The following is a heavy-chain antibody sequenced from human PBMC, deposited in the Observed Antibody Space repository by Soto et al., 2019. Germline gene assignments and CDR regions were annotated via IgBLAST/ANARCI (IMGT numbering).Heavy chain of an antibody. J-gene: IGHJ4*02. CDR3: ASGSLHSSSWYFDY. D-gene: IGHD6-13*01. V-gene: IGHV3-23*01. Sequence: EVQLLESGGGWVQPGGSLRLSCAASGFTFRNYAMTWVRQAPGKGLEWVSGISGGGDETYNADSVKGRFTISRDNSKNTLFLQMNNLRAEDTAIYYCASGSLHSSSWYFDYWGQGTLVTVSS. CDR1: GFTFRNYA. CDR2: ISGGGDET.